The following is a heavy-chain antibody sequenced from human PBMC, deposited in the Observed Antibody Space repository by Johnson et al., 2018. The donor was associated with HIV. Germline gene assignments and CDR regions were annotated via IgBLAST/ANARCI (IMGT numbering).Heavy chain of an antibody. CDR2: ISSSGSTI. CDR3: VRESLIDDSFPE. D-gene: IGHD2-8*01. J-gene: IGHJ3*01. Sequence: VQLVESGGGLVKPGGSLRLSCAASGFTFSDYYMSWIRQAPGKGLEWVSYISSSGSTIYYADSVKGRFTISRDNAKNSLYLQMNSLTSDDTAIYYCVRESLIDDSFPEWCQGTTVLVSS. CDR1: GFTFSDYY. V-gene: IGHV3-11*04.